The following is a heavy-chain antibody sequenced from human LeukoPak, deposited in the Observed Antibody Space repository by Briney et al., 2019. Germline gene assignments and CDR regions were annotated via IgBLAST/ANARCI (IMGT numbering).Heavy chain of an antibody. CDR1: GFTFSSYD. J-gene: IGHJ2*01. Sequence: PGGSLRLSCAASGFTFSSYDMHWVRQATGKGLEGVSAIGTAGDPYYPGSVKGRFTISRENTNTSFYRQMNSLRAGDTAVYYCARARGLGPFDLWGRGTLVTVSS. D-gene: IGHD3-10*01. CDR3: ARARGLGPFDL. CDR2: IGTAGDP. V-gene: IGHV3-13*05.